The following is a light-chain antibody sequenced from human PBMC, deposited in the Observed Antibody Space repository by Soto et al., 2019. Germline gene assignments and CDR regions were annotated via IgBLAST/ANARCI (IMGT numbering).Light chain of an antibody. CDR2: GAS. J-gene: IGKJ5*01. CDR3: QQYDNWPPIT. CDR1: QSVSSS. V-gene: IGKV3D-15*01. Sequence: EIVMTQSPATLSVSPGERATLSCRASQSVSSSLAWYQQKPGQAPRLLIYGASTRATGIPARFSGSGSGTQFTLTISSLQSEDFAVYYCQQYDNWPPITFGQGTRLEIK.